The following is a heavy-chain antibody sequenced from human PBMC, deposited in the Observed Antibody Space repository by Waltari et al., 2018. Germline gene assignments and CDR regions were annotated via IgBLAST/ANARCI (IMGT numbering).Heavy chain of an antibody. CDR2: IYHSGNT. Sequence: QVQLQESGPGLVEPSQTLSLTGTVFGGPISSGDYYWGWIRQPPGKGLEWIGFIYHSGNTHYNPSLKSRITMSVDTSKNQFSLNLNSVNAADTAVYYCARGTHGFDPWGQGTLVTVSS. V-gene: IGHV4-30-4*08. CDR3: ARGTHGFDP. J-gene: IGHJ5*02. CDR1: GGPISSGDYY.